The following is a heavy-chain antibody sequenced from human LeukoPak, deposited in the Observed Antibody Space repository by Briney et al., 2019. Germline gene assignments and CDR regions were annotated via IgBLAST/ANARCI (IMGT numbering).Heavy chain of an antibody. D-gene: IGHD5-12*01. CDR3: ARDSRLRHHLRIHYYYYGMDV. V-gene: IGHV3-11*01. CDR1: GFTFSDYY. Sequence: GGSLRLSCAASGFTFSDYYMSWIRQAPGKGLEWVSYISSSGSTIYYADSVKGRFTISRDNAKNSLYLQMNSLRAEDTAVYYCARDSRLRHHLRIHYYYYGMDVWGQGTTVIVSS. J-gene: IGHJ6*02. CDR2: ISSSGSTI.